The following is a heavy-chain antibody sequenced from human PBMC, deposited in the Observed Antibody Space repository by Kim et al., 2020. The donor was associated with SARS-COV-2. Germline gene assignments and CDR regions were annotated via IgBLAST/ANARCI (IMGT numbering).Heavy chain of an antibody. J-gene: IGHJ4*02. D-gene: IGHD3-3*01. Sequence: HAQKFQGRVTMTRDTSISTAYMGLSRLRSDDTAVYYCARGNDFWSGPPDYWGQGTLVTVSS. V-gene: IGHV1-2*02. CDR3: ARGNDFWSGPPDY.